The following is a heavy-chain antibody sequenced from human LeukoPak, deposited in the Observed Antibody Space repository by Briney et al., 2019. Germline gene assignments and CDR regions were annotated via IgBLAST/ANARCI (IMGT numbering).Heavy chain of an antibody. D-gene: IGHD6-19*01. J-gene: IGHJ4*02. CDR3: ARDIAVAGPYYFDY. Sequence: PGGSLRLSCAASGFTFSTYAMSWVRQAPGKGLEWVSAITGSGGSTYYADSVKGRFTISRDNAKNSLYLQMNSLRAEDTAVYYCARDIAVAGPYYFDYWGQGTLVTVSS. CDR1: GFTFSTYA. CDR2: ITGSGGST. V-gene: IGHV3-23*01.